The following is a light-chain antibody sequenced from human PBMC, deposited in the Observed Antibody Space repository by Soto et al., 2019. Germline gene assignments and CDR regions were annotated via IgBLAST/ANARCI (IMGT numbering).Light chain of an antibody. CDR2: KAS. J-gene: IGKJ4*01. CDR1: QSINSW. CDR3: QQYHRSPVT. V-gene: IGKV1-5*03. Sequence: DIQMTQSPSTLSAFVGDRVTITCRASQSINSWLAWYQQKPGKAPNLLIYKASNLESGAPSRFSGSGSGTEFTLTISSLQPDDFATYYCQQYHRSPVTCGGGTKVEIK.